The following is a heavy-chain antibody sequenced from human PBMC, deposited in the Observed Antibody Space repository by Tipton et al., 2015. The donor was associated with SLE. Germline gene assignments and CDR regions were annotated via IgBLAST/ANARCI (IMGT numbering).Heavy chain of an antibody. CDR3: ASRSTTVTTGGGAFDI. D-gene: IGHD4-17*01. V-gene: IGHV4-34*01. CDR2: INHSGST. CDR1: GGSFSGYY. Sequence: GLVKPSETLSLTCAVYGGSFSGYYWSWIRQPPGKGLEWIGEINHSGSTNYNPSLKSRVTISVDTSKNQFSLKLSSVTAADTAVYYCASRSTTVTTGGGAFDIWGQGTMVAVSS. J-gene: IGHJ3*02.